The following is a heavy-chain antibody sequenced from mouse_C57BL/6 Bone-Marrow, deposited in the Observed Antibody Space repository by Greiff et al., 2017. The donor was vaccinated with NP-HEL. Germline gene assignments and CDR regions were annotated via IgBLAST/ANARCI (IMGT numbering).Heavy chain of an antibody. V-gene: IGHV1-12*01. CDR2: IYPGDGDT. CDR3: ARGYYYGSSGGFAY. Sequence: QVQLQQSGAELVRPGASVKISCKASGYTFTSYSMHWVKQTPRQGLEWIGDIYPGDGDTSYNEKFKGKATLTADKSSSTAYMQLSSLTSEDSAVYLCARGYYYGSSGGFAYWGQGTLVTVSA. J-gene: IGHJ3*01. CDR1: GYTFTSYS. D-gene: IGHD1-1*01.